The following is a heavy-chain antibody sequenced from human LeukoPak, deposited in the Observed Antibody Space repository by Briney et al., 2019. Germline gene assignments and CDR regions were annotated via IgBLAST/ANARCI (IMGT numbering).Heavy chain of an antibody. J-gene: IGHJ4*02. CDR3: ARGRYYFDSSGAFY. CDR2: IMYDGSS. D-gene: IGHD3-22*01. V-gene: IGHV4-34*01. Sequence: PSETLSLTCAVHSGPFSGYYWSWIRQPPGKGLEWIGEIMYDGSSNYHPSLKSRVSMSVDTSKNQFSLKMTSVTAADTAVYYCARGRYYFDSSGAFYWGQGTLVTVSS. CDR1: SGPFSGYY.